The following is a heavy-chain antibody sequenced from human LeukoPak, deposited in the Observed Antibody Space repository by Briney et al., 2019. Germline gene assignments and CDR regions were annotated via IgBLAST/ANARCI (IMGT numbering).Heavy chain of an antibody. D-gene: IGHD3-10*01. J-gene: IGHJ5*02. CDR1: GGSISSYY. CDR3: ARVPLTYGSDWFDP. CDR2: IYYSGST. V-gene: IGHV4-59*08. Sequence: PSETLSLTCTVSGGSISSYYWSWLRQPPGKGLEWIGYIYYSGSTNYNPSLKSRVTISVDTSKNQFSLKLSSVTAADTAVYYCARVPLTYGSDWFDPWGQGTLVTVSS.